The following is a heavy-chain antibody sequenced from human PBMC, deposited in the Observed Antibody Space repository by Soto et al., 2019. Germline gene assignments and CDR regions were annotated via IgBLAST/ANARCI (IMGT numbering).Heavy chain of an antibody. V-gene: IGHV3-23*01. Sequence: GGSLRLACAASGFTFSNYALSWVRQDPGEGLEWVSAISGSGGDTYYADSVKGRFTISRDNSRNTLYLQMNSLRAEDTAVYYCAKDPVGTPYYYYMDGWGKGTTVTVSS. CDR2: ISGSGGDT. D-gene: IGHD1-1*01. CDR1: GFTFSNYA. CDR3: AKDPVGTPYYYYMDG. J-gene: IGHJ6*03.